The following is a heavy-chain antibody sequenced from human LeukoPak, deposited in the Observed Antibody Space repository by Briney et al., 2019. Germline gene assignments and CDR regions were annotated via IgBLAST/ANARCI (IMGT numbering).Heavy chain of an antibody. CDR3: AKDAYFLRYFDWSNYFDY. J-gene: IGHJ4*02. CDR2: ISGSGDST. CDR1: GFTFSDYY. Sequence: GGSLRLSCAASGFTFSDYYMSWVRQAPGKGLEWVSGISGSGDSTYYADSVMGRFTISRDNSKNTLSLQMNSLRAEDTAVYYCAKDAYFLRYFDWSNYFDYWGQGTLVTVSS. V-gene: IGHV3-23*01. D-gene: IGHD3-9*01.